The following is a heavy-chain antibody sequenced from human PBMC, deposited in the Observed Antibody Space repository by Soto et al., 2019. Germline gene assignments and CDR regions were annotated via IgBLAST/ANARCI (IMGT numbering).Heavy chain of an antibody. Sequence: SETLSLTCTVSGGSISSSSYYWGWIRQPPGKGLEWIGSIYYSGSTYYNPSLKSRVTISVDTSKNQFSLKLSSVTAADTAVYYCARLRRYSYGDLDYWGQGTLVTVSS. CDR2: IYYSGST. V-gene: IGHV4-39*01. J-gene: IGHJ4*02. D-gene: IGHD5-18*01. CDR1: GGSISSSSYY. CDR3: ARLRRYSYGDLDY.